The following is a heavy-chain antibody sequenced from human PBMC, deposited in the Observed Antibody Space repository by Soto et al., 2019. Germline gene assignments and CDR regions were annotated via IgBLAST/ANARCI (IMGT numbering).Heavy chain of an antibody. J-gene: IGHJ1*01. CDR2: INHSGST. D-gene: IGHD2-15*01. CDR3: ARDDCSGGSCYPTAPEYFQH. V-gene: IGHV4-34*01. Sequence: QVQLQQWGAGLLKPSETLSLTCAVYGGSFSGYYWSWIRQPPGKGLEWIGEINHSGSTNYNPSLKSRVTISVDKSKNQFSLKLSSVTAADTAVYYCARDDCSGGSCYPTAPEYFQHWGQGTLVTVSS. CDR1: GGSFSGYY.